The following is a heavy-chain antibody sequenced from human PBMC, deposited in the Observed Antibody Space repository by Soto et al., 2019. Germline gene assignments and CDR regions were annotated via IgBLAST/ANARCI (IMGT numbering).Heavy chain of an antibody. D-gene: IGHD2-21*02. CDR1: GFSLSTIGVG. CDR3: IQSCCGGDCLQSYASHYYYGMDV. V-gene: IGHV2-5*02. J-gene: IGHJ6*02. CDR2: IYWDDDK. Sequence: QITLKESGPTLVKPTQTLTLTCTFSGFSLSTIGVGVGWIRQPPGKALEWLALIYWDDDKRYSPSLRSRLTIIKDNSKNQVVLPMTNMDPVDTATYSCIQSCCGGDCLQSYASHYYYGMDVWGQGTTVTVSS.